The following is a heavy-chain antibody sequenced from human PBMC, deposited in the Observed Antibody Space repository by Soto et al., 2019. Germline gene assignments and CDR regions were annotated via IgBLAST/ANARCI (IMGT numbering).Heavy chain of an antibody. V-gene: IGHV4-59*01. CDR2: IFYSGIT. CDR3: ARAPEIRGWGGGYFEH. Sequence: QGKLQESGPGLVKPSETLSLTCTVSGDSISSYYWSWIRQPPGKGLEWIGYIFYSGITNYNPSLKSRVTISVDTSKTQFSLRLSSVPAADTAVYYCARAPEIRGWGGGYFEHWGPGTLVTVSS. J-gene: IGHJ1*01. CDR1: GDSISSYY. D-gene: IGHD3-16*01.